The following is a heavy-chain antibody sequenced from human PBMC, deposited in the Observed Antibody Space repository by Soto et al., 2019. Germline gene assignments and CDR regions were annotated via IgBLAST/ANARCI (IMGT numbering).Heavy chain of an antibody. Sequence: QVQLVESGGGLVKPGGSLRLSCAASGFTFNDYYMSWVRQAPGKGLEWVSYISSSGPYTKYGDSVKGRFTISRDNAKNSLYLQMSSLRVEDTAVYYCARVPVSIVRGYGMDVWGQGTTVTVSS. D-gene: IGHD3-10*02. CDR3: ARVPVSIVRGYGMDV. J-gene: IGHJ6*02. CDR1: GFTFNDYY. V-gene: IGHV3-11*06. CDR2: ISSSGPYT.